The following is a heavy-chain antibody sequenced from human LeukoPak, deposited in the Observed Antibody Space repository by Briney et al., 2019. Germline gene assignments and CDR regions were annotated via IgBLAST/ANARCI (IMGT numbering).Heavy chain of an antibody. CDR1: GFTFSSYG. CDR2: IRYDGSNK. J-gene: IGHJ4*02. D-gene: IGHD6-19*01. V-gene: IGHV3-30*02. Sequence: GGSLRLSCAASGFTFSSYGMHWVRQAPGKGLEWVAFIRYDGSNKYYVDSVKGRFTISRDNSKNTLYLQMNSLRAEDTAVYYCAKDLQFRFDYWGQGTLVTVSS. CDR3: AKDLQFRFDY.